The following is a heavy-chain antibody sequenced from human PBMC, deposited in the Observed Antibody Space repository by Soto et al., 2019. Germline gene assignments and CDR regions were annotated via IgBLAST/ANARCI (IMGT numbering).Heavy chain of an antibody. CDR1: GYTFANYG. D-gene: IGHD1-26*01. CDR2: INAGDGGT. J-gene: IGHJ5*01. V-gene: IGHV1-3*01. Sequence: ASVKVSCKASGYTFANYGIHWVRQAPGQRLEWMGWINAGDGGTKYSENFQDRVTITRDTSASTVYLGLSSLSSEGTASYYCARTGHSGSYDFWG. CDR3: ARTGHSGSYDF.